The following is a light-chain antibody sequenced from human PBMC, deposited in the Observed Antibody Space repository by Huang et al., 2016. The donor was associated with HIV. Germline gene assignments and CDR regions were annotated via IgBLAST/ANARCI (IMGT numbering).Light chain of an antibody. CDR1: QSVSSY. CDR3: QLRSSWPPYT. V-gene: IGKV3-11*01. Sequence: EIVLTQSPATLSLSPGQRATLSCRASQSVSSYLAWYQQKPGQAPRLLIDDASNRATGIPARFSGSGSGTDFTLTISSLEPEDFVVYYCQLRSSWPPYTFGQGTKLEIK. CDR2: DAS. J-gene: IGKJ2*01.